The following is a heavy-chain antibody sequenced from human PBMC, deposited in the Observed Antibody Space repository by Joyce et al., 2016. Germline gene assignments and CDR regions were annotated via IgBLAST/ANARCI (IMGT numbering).Heavy chain of an antibody. D-gene: IGHD2-2*01. CDR1: GFTFSTYN. CDR2: ISANSPYI. Sequence: EVQLVESGGGLVKPGGSLSLSCSASGFTFSTYNMNWVRQAPGEGREGVSSISANSPYIYYADSVKGRFAIYRDNAKNSLYLQMNSLRAEDTAVYYCARTKLYQLLLVDAFDIWGQGTMVTVSS. CDR3: ARTKLYQLLLVDAFDI. J-gene: IGHJ3*02. V-gene: IGHV3-21*01.